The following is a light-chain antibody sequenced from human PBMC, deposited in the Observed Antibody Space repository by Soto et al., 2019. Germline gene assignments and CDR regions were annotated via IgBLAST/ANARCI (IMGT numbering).Light chain of an antibody. CDR2: GAS. CDR3: QQSYSTLLR. V-gene: IGKV1-39*01. J-gene: IGKJ4*02. Sequence: DIELTQSPSSLSASVGDRVTITCRASQSISTFLNWYQHKRGKAPNLLIHGASSLQSGVPFSFTGSGSGTDFSLTISGLQPEDSATYYCQQSYSTLLRFGGGTMVEI. CDR1: QSISTF.